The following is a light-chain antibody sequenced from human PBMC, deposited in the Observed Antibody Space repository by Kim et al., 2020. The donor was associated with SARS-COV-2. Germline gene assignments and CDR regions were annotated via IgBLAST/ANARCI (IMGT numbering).Light chain of an antibody. V-gene: IGKV3-15*01. CDR1: QSISRS. CDR2: GAA. Sequence: EIVLTQSPATLSVSPGESVTLSCRASQSISRSLAWYQQKPGQAPRLLIYGAASRPADVPGRVRGSGSGTQFTLPISSLQSEDFAVYYCQQSITFGGGTKVDIK. CDR3: QQSIT. J-gene: IGKJ4*01.